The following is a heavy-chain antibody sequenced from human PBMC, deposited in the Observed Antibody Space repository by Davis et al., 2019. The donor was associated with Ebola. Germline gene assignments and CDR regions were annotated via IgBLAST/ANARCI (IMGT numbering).Heavy chain of an antibody. CDR1: GFSLRTSGVG. Sequence: SGPTLVKPTQTLTLTCTFSGFSLRTSGVGVGWIRQPPGKALEWLALIYWDDDKRYSPFLKRRLTITKDTSKNQVVLTMTNMDPVDTATYYCAHSRRKFSPDYFDYWGQGTLVTVSS. CDR3: AHSRRKFSPDYFDY. CDR2: IYWDDDK. J-gene: IGHJ4*02. V-gene: IGHV2-5*02.